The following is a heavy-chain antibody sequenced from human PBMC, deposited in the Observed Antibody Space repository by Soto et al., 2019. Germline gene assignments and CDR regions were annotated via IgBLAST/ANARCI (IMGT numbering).Heavy chain of an antibody. CDR2: IFYTGSS. CDR1: GDSFNTYY. J-gene: IGHJ4*02. V-gene: IGHV4-59*01. D-gene: IGHD4-17*01. Sequence: SETLSLTCTVSGDSFNTYYWSWIRQPPGKGLEWIGYIFYTGSSIYNPSLKSRVTMSVDMSKREFSLKLRSLTTADTALYYCARTTTLAKYFDSWGLGTLVTVSS. CDR3: ARTTTLAKYFDS.